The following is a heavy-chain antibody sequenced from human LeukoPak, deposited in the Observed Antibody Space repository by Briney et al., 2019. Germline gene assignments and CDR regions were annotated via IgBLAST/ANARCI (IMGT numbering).Heavy chain of an antibody. Sequence: PGGSLRLSCAASGFTFSSYAMSWVRQAPGKGLEWVSAISGSGGSTYYADSVKGRFTISRDNSKNTLYLQMNSLKTEDTAVYYCTRDLYGDYGGGAYWGQGTLVTVSS. CDR1: GFTFSSYA. V-gene: IGHV3-23*01. CDR2: ISGSGGST. D-gene: IGHD4-17*01. J-gene: IGHJ4*02. CDR3: TRDLYGDYGGGAY.